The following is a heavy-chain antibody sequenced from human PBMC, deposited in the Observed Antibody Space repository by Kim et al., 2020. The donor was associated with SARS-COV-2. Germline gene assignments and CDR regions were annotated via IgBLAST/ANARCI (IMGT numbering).Heavy chain of an antibody. CDR3: ARDYSVFPSLYFDY. V-gene: IGHV3-48*01. J-gene: IGHJ4*02. CDR1: GFTFSSYS. CDR2: ISSSRSNI. D-gene: IGHD1-26*01. Sequence: GGSLRLSCAASGFTFSSYSMHWVRQAPGKGLEWVAYISSSRSNIYYADSVKGRFTISRDNAKNSLYLQMNSLRAEDTAVYYCARDYSVFPSLYFDYWGQGTLVTVSS.